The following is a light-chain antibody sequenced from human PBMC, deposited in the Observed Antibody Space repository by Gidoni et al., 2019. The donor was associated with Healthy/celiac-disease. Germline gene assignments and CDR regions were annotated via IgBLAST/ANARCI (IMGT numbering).Light chain of an antibody. Sequence: DIQMTQSPPFLSASVGDIVTLTCRARQSISSYLNWYQQKPGKDPKLLIYAASSLQSGVPSRFSGSGSGTDFTLTISSLQAEDFATYYCQQSYSTPRTFGPGTKVDIK. CDR2: AAS. CDR3: QQSYSTPRT. V-gene: IGKV1-39*01. J-gene: IGKJ3*01. CDR1: QSISSY.